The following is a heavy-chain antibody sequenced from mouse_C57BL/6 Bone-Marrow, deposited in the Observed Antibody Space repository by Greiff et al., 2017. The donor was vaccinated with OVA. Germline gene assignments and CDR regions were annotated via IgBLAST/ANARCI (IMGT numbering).Heavy chain of an antibody. Sequence: VQLKQSGPELVKPGASVKISCKASGYSFTDYNMNWVKQSNGKSLEWIGVINPNYGTTSYNQKFKGKATLTVDQSSSTAYMQLNSLTSEDSAVYYCAREYGSSPNYYAMDYWGQGTSVTVSS. J-gene: IGHJ4*01. CDR3: AREYGSSPNYYAMDY. D-gene: IGHD1-1*01. CDR2: INPNYGTT. CDR1: GYSFTDYN. V-gene: IGHV1-39*01.